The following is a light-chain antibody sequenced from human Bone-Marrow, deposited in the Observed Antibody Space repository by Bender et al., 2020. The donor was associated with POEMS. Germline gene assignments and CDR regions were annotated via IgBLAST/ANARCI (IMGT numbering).Light chain of an antibody. CDR2: EDD. Sequence: SNELTQPPSVSVSPGQTANITCSGDELGDKNVCWYQQKPGQSPVVVIYEDDNRPSGIPERFSGSNSGNTATLTISGTQAMDEADYYCQAWDSSSAHVVFGGGTKLTVL. V-gene: IGLV3-1*01. J-gene: IGLJ2*01. CDR1: ELGDKN. CDR3: QAWDSSSAHVV.